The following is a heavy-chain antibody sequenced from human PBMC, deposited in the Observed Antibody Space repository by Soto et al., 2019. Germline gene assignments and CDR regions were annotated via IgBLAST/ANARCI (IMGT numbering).Heavy chain of an antibody. Sequence: SVKVSCKASGGAFSSYAISWVRQAPGQGLEWMGGIIPIFGTANYAQKFQGRVTITADESTSTAYMELSSLRSEDTAVYYCARDRDTAMVPWYYGMDVWGQGTTVTVSS. J-gene: IGHJ6*02. D-gene: IGHD5-18*01. CDR2: IIPIFGTA. V-gene: IGHV1-69*13. CDR3: ARDRDTAMVPWYYGMDV. CDR1: GGAFSSYA.